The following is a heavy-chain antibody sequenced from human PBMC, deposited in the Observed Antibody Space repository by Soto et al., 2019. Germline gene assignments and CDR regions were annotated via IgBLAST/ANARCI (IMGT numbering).Heavy chain of an antibody. D-gene: IGHD3-16*01. V-gene: IGHV3-74*01. J-gene: IGHJ4*02. CDR3: ATLSAPTDY. CDR1: GFTFSSYW. CDR2: IDADGRSP. Sequence: LRLSCAASGFTFSSYWMHWVRQAPGEGLVWVSQIDADGRSPSYAGSVKGRFTISRDNAKSTLYLQMNSLRADDTAVYFCATLSAPTDYWGQGTLVTVSS.